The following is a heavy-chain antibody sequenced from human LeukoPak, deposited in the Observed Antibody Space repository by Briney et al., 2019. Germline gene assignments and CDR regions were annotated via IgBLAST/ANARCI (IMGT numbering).Heavy chain of an antibody. J-gene: IGHJ6*03. Sequence: SETLSLTCTVSGGSISSGSYYWSWIRQPAGKGLEWIGRIYSSGSTNYNPSLKSRVTISVDTSKNQFSLKLSSVTAADTAVYYCARVRAVAGLPYYYMDVWGKGTTVTVSS. CDR1: GGSISSGSYY. CDR2: IYSSGST. D-gene: IGHD6-19*01. CDR3: ARVRAVAGLPYYYMDV. V-gene: IGHV4-61*02.